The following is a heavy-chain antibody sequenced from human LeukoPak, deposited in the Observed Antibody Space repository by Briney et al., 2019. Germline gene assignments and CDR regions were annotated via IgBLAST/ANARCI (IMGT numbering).Heavy chain of an antibody. V-gene: IGHV1-69*05. Sequence: SVKVSCKASGGTFSSYAISWVRQAPGQGLEWMGGIIPIFGTANYAQKFQGRVTITTDESTSTAYMELSSLRSEDTAVYCCARRKRITMVRGVISGYYMDVWGKGTTVTVSS. D-gene: IGHD3-10*01. CDR1: GGTFSSYA. J-gene: IGHJ6*03. CDR2: IIPIFGTA. CDR3: ARRKRITMVRGVISGYYMDV.